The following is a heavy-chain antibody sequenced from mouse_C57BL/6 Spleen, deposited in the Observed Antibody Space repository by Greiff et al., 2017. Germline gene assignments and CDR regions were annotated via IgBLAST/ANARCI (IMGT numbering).Heavy chain of an antibody. CDR3: ARDYYGTFDV. CDR1: GYTFTSYW. Sequence: QVQLQQPGAELVKPGASVKLSCKASGYTFTSYWMHWVKQRPGRGLEWIGQIYPGDGDTNYNGKFKGKATLTADKSSSTAYMQLSSLTSEDSAVYFCARDYYGTFDVWGTGTTVTVSS. J-gene: IGHJ1*03. V-gene: IGHV1-80*01. D-gene: IGHD1-1*01. CDR2: IYPGDGDT.